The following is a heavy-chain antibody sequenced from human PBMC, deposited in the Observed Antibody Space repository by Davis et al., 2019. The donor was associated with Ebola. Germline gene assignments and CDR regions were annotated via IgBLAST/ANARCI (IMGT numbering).Heavy chain of an antibody. CDR1: GFTFSGSA. J-gene: IGHJ4*02. V-gene: IGHV3-73*01. CDR2: IRSKANTYAT. D-gene: IGHD1-26*01. CDR3: TSTTNLIDY. Sequence: PGGSLRLSCAASGFTFSGSAMHLVRQASGKGLEWVGRIRSKANTYATAYAASVKVRFTISSDDSKNTAYLQMNSLKTEDPAVYYCTSTTNLIDYWGQGTLVTVSS.